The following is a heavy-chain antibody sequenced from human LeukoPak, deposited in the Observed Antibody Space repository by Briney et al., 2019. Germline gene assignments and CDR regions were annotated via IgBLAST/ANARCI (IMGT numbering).Heavy chain of an antibody. CDR3: ATYAYCGGDCYSNYFDY. D-gene: IGHD2-21*02. CDR2: IYYSGST. CDR1: GGSISSYY. V-gene: IGHV4-59*01. J-gene: IGHJ4*02. Sequence: ETLSLTCTASGGSISSYYWSWMRQPPGKGLEWIGYIYYSGSTNYNPSLKSRVTISRDTSKNQFSLKLSAVTAADTAVYYCATYAYCGGDCYSNYFDYWGQGTLVTVSS.